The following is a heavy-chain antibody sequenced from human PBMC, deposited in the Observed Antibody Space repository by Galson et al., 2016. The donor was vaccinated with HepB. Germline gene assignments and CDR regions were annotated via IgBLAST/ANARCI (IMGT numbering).Heavy chain of an antibody. CDR1: GFTFSDYY. J-gene: IGHJ4*02. V-gene: IGHV3-15*01. Sequence: SLRLSCAASGFTFSDYYMGWIRQARGKGLEWVGRIKSEANGGTTDYAEPVKGRFSILRDDSKNTLYLQMSSLNSEDTAVYYCTTGVSDTGGYYFDYWGQGALVTVSS. CDR2: IKSEANGGTT. D-gene: IGHD3-22*01. CDR3: TTGVSDTGGYYFDY.